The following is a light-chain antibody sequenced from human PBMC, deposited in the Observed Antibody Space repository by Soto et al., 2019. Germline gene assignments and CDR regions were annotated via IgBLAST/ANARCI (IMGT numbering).Light chain of an antibody. CDR3: GSWDSSLSAYV. J-gene: IGLJ1*01. CDR1: TSDLGRYKF. Sequence: SVLTQPASVSGSPGQSITLSCTGTTSDLGRYKFVSWYQQLPGTAPKLLIYDDNKRPSGIPDRFSGSKSGTSATLGITGFQTGDEADYYCGSWDSSLSAYVFGTGTKV. CDR2: DDN. V-gene: IGLV1-51*01.